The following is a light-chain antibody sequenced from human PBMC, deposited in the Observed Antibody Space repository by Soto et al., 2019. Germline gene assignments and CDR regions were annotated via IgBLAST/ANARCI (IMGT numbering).Light chain of an antibody. J-gene: IGLJ1*01. CDR2: EVT. CDR1: ISDVGGYNF. Sequence: QSALTQPASASGSLGQSITISCTGTISDVGGYNFVSWYQQHPGKAPKLMIYEVTNRPSGISNRFSGSKSGNTASLTISGLQAEDEADYYCSSYTSTSTYVFGTGTKLTVL. CDR3: SSYTSTSTYV. V-gene: IGLV2-14*01.